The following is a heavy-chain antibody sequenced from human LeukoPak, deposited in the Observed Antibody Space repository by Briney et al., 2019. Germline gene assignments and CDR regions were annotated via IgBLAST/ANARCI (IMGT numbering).Heavy chain of an antibody. Sequence: SETLSLTCTVSGGSISRGGFYWSWFRQHPGKGLEWIGYISYSGSTYYNPSLKSRVTISIDTSKNQFSLRLSSVTAADTAVYYCARAGGSGSYPYYFDYWGQGTLVTVSS. CDR3: ARAGGSGSYPYYFDY. V-gene: IGHV4-31*03. CDR1: GGSISRGGFY. J-gene: IGHJ4*02. CDR2: ISYSGST. D-gene: IGHD3-10*01.